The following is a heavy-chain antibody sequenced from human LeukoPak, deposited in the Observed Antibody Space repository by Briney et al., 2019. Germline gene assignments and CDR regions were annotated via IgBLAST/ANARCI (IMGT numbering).Heavy chain of an antibody. V-gene: IGHV3-23*01. D-gene: IGHD3-22*01. CDR1: GFTFSSYW. J-gene: IGHJ4*02. Sequence: QPGGSLRLSCAASGFTFSSYWMHWVRQAPGKGLEWVSAISGSGGSTYYADSVKGRFTISRHNSKNTLYLQMNSLRAEDTAVYYCAKVITMIVVGQGFDYWGQGTLVTVSS. CDR2: ISGSGGST. CDR3: AKVITMIVVGQGFDY.